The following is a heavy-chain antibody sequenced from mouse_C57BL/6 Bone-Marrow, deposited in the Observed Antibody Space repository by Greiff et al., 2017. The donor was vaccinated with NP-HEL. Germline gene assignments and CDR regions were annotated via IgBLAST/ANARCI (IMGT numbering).Heavy chain of an antibody. V-gene: IGHV5-6*01. Sequence: EVQGVESGGDLVKPGGSLKLSCAASGFTFSSYGMSWVRQTPDKRLEWVATISSGGSYTYYPDSVKGRFTISRDNAKNTLYLQMSSLKSEDTAMYDWARHGYYGSGRARDYWGQGTSVTVSS. CDR2: ISSGGSYT. J-gene: IGHJ4*01. D-gene: IGHD1-1*01. CDR1: GFTFSSYG. CDR3: ARHGYYGSGRARDY.